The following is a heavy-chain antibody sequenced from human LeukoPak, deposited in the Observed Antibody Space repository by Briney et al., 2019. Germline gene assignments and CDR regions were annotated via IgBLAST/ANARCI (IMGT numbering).Heavy chain of an antibody. D-gene: IGHD2-2*01. J-gene: IGHJ4*02. V-gene: IGHV3-30*18. CDR3: AKSPQYQLLFFDY. CDR1: GFTFSSYG. CDR2: IWYGGSNK. Sequence: PGRSLRLSCAASGFTFSSYGMHWVRQAPGKGLEWVAVIWYGGSNKYYADSVRGRFTISRDNSKNTLYLQMNSLKTEDTAVYYCAKSPQYQLLFFDYWGQGTLVTVSS.